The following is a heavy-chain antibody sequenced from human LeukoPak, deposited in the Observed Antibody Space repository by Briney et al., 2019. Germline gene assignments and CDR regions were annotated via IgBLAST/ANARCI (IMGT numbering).Heavy chain of an antibody. CDR1: GYTLTELS. V-gene: IGHV1-24*01. CDR3: ATDPLWFGELYADY. CDR2: FDPEDGET. J-gene: IGHJ4*02. D-gene: IGHD3-10*01. Sequence: GASVKVSCKVSGYTLTELSMHWVRQAPGKGLEWMGGFDPEDGETTYAQKFQGRVTMTEDTSTDTAYMELSSLRSEDTAVYYCATDPLWFGELYADYWGQGTLVTVSS.